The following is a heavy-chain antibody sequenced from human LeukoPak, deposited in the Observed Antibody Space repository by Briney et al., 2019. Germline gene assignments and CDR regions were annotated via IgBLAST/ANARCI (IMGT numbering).Heavy chain of an antibody. CDR1: GFTFSGYW. Sequence: PGGSLRLSCAASGFTFSGYWMTWVRQAPGKGLEWVANIKQDGSEKNHVDSVKGRFTISRDNAKNSLYLQMNSLRAEDTAVYYCAREASQIKDMDLWGQGTTVTVSS. V-gene: IGHV3-7*01. CDR3: AREASQIKDMDL. CDR2: IKQDGSEK. J-gene: IGHJ6*02.